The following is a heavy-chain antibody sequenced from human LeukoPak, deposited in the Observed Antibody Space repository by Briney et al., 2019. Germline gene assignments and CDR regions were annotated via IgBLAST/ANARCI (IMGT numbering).Heavy chain of an antibody. D-gene: IGHD6-13*01. CDR2: IYYSGST. Sequence: SETLSLTCTVSGGSISSSSYYWGWIRQPPGKGLEWIGSIYYSGSTYYNPSLKSRVTISVNTSKNQLSLKLSSVTAADTAVYYCASARTSSRSWFTFDYWGQGILVTVSS. V-gene: IGHV4-39*01. CDR3: ASARTSSRSWFTFDY. CDR1: GGSISSSSYY. J-gene: IGHJ4*02.